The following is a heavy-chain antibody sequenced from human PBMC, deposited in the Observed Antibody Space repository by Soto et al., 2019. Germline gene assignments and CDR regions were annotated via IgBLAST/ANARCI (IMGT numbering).Heavy chain of an antibody. D-gene: IGHD3-10*01. Sequence: SETLSLTCSVSGASINNFAYYWGWIRQPPGKGLEWIGTVYYNDNTYYNPSLKSRVAISVDTANNQFSLNLRPVTAADTANYFCARRERYYGAPGWFDPWGQGTLVTVSS. V-gene: IGHV4-39*01. CDR1: GASINNFAYY. CDR2: VYYNDNT. J-gene: IGHJ5*01. CDR3: ARRERYYGAPGWFDP.